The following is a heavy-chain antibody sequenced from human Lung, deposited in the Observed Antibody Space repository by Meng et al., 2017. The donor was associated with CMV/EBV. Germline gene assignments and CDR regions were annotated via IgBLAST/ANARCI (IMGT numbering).Heavy chain of an antibody. Sequence: VQLQGPGPGLVKSSETLSLTCTASGDSMNNYYWSWIRQSAGKGLEWIGRISTSGSIHYNPSLTSRVTLSVDTSKNQISLQLSSVTAADTAVYYCAGAVADTANFDYWGQGTLVTVSS. J-gene: IGHJ4*02. CDR3: AGAVADTANFDY. V-gene: IGHV4-4*07. D-gene: IGHD6-19*01. CDR2: ISTSGSI. CDR1: GDSMNNYY.